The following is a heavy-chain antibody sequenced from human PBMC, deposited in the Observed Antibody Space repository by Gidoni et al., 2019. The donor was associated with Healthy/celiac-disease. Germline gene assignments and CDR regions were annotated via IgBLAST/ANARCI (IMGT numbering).Heavy chain of an antibody. Sequence: QVQLQQWGAGLLKSSETLSLTCAVYGGSFSGYYWSWIRQPPGKGLEWIGEINHSGSTNYNPSLKSRVTISVDTSKNQFSLKLSSVTAADTAVYYCARISYNSSWLADYWGQGTLVTVSS. CDR3: ARISYNSSWLADY. D-gene: IGHD6-13*01. CDR1: GGSFSGYY. J-gene: IGHJ4*02. CDR2: INHSGST. V-gene: IGHV4-34*01.